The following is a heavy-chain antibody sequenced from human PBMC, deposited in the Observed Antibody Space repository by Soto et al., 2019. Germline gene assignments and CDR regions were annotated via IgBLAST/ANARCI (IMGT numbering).Heavy chain of an antibody. CDR3: ARRAGPDFYYMDV. V-gene: IGHV3-64*01. D-gene: IGHD6-13*01. J-gene: IGHJ6*03. CDR1: GFTLIGYA. CDR2: ISSNGVGT. Sequence: PGGSLRLSCAASGFTLIGYAMDWVRQAPWKGLEYVSGISSNGVGTYYANSVQGRFTISRDNSKNTVYLQMGSLRPEDMAVYYCARRAGPDFYYMDVCGKGTTVTVSS.